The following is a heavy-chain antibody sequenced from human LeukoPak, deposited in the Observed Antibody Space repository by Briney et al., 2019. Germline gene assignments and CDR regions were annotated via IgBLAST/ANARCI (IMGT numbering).Heavy chain of an antibody. Sequence: PGGSLRLSCAASGFTSSSYAMSWVRQAPGRGLEWVSAISGSGGSTYYADSVKGRFTISRDNSKNTLYLQMNSLRAEDTAVYYCAKLQGYEFDYWGQGTLVTVSS. D-gene: IGHD5-12*01. CDR1: GFTSSSYA. V-gene: IGHV3-23*01. CDR3: AKLQGYEFDY. J-gene: IGHJ4*02. CDR2: ISGSGGST.